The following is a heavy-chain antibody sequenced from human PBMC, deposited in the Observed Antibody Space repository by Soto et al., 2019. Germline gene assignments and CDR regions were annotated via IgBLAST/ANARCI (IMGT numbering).Heavy chain of an antibody. Sequence: SLRLSCEGSGFTFSDYAMHWVRQAPGRGLEWVSGINWNGRSIGYADSVKGRFTISRDNAKNSLYLQMNSLRLEDTAFYYCTSNLGSQPQGDFWGQGTLVTVSS. V-gene: IGHV3-9*01. J-gene: IGHJ4*02. CDR3: TSNLGSQPQGDF. CDR1: GFTFSDYA. CDR2: INWNGRSI. D-gene: IGHD1-1*01.